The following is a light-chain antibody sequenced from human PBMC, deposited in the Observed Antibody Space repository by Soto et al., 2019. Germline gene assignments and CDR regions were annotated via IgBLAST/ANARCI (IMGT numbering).Light chain of an antibody. CDR1: QSISNS. CDR3: QQHNNWPLT. V-gene: IGKV3-15*01. Sequence: EILMTQSPATLSVSPGERATLSCRASQSISNSLAWYQHKPGQAPRLLIYATSFRATGVPARFSGSGSGTEFTLTISSLQSEDFAVYYCQQHNNWPLTFGPGTKVDIK. J-gene: IGKJ1*01. CDR2: ATS.